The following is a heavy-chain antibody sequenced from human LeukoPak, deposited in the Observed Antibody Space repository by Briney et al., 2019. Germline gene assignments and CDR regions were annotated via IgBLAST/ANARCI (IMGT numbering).Heavy chain of an antibody. D-gene: IGHD3-3*01. CDR3: AKDFQAFGVVIDAFDI. J-gene: IGHJ3*02. CDR2: ISSSSSTI. CDR1: GFTFSSYS. Sequence: GGSLRLSCAASGFTFSSYSMNWVRQAPGKGLEWVSYISSSSSTIYYADSVKGRFTISRDNAKNSLYLQMNSLRDEDTALYYCAKDFQAFGVVIDAFDIWGQGTMVTVSS. V-gene: IGHV3-48*02.